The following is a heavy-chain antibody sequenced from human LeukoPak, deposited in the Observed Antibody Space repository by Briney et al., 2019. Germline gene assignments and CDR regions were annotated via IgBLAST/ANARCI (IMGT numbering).Heavy chain of an antibody. CDR3: ARVYYDILTGYYFQYYFDY. V-gene: IGHV4-34*01. D-gene: IGHD3-9*01. J-gene: IGHJ4*02. CDR2: INHSGST. Sequence: PSETLSLTCAVYGGSFSGYYWSWIRQPPGKGLEWIGEINHSGSTNYNPSLKSRVTISVDTSKNQFSLKLSSVTAADTAVYCCARVYYDILTGYYFQYYFDYWGQGTLVTVSS. CDR1: GGSFSGYY.